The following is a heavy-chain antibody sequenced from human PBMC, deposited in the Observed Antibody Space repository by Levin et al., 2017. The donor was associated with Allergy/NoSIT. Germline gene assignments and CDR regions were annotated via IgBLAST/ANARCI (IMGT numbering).Heavy chain of an antibody. Sequence: SQTLSLTCTVSGGSINNYYWSWIRQSAGKGLELIGRIYSSGSTNYNPSLKSRVSMSVDTSKNQFSLKLTSVSAADTAMYYCARSVAEAARFDYWGQGTLVTVSS. D-gene: IGHD2-15*01. V-gene: IGHV4-4*07. CDR3: ARSVAEAARFDY. J-gene: IGHJ4*02. CDR1: GGSINNYY. CDR2: IYSSGST.